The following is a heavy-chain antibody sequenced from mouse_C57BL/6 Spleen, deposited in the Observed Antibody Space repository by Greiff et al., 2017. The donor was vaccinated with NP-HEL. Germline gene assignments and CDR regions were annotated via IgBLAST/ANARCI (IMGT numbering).Heavy chain of an antibody. D-gene: IGHD1-1*01. CDR3: ASTITTVVATGRNWYFDV. CDR1: GYTFTDYY. Sequence: ESGPELVKPGASVKISCKASGYTFTDYYINWVKQRPGQGLEWIGWIFPGSGSTYYNEKFKGKATLTVDKSSSTAYMLLSSLTSEDSAVYFCASTITTVVATGRNWYFDVWGTGTTVTVSS. CDR2: IFPGSGST. V-gene: IGHV1-75*01. J-gene: IGHJ1*03.